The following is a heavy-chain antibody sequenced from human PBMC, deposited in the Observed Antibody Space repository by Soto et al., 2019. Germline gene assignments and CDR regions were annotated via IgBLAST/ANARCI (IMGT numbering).Heavy chain of an antibody. CDR2: INAGNGNT. V-gene: IGHV1-3*01. J-gene: IGHJ6*02. CDR3: ARWGSSSNKSPLYYYYGMDV. Sequence: ASVKVSCKASGYTFTSYAMHWVRQAPGQRLEWMGWINAGNGNTKYSQKFQGRITITRDTSASTAYIELSSLRSEDTAVYYCARWGSSSNKSPLYYYYGMDVWGQGTTVTVSS. CDR1: GYTFTSYA. D-gene: IGHD6-13*01.